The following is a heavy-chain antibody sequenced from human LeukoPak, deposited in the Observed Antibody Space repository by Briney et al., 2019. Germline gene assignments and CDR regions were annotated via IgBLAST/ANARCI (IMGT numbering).Heavy chain of an antibody. Sequence: SQTLSLTRTVSGGSISSGGYYWSWIRQHPGTGLEWIGYIYYSGSTYYNPSLKSRVTISVDTSKNQFSLKLSSVTAADTAVYYCARVGYDFWSGYQYYFDYWGQGTLVTVSS. CDR2: IYYSGST. CDR1: GGSISSGGYY. J-gene: IGHJ4*02. CDR3: ARVGYDFWSGYQYYFDY. D-gene: IGHD3-3*01. V-gene: IGHV4-31*03.